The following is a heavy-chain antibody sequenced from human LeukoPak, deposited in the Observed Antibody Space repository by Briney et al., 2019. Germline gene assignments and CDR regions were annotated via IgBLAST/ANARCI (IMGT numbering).Heavy chain of an antibody. CDR2: INHSGST. Sequence: PSETLSLTCAVYGGSFSGYYWSWIRQPPGKGLEWIGEINHSGSTNYNPSLKSRVTISVDTSKNQFSLKLSSVTAADTAVYYCASRGGVIVPTVDYWGRGTLVTVSS. CDR3: ASRGGVIVPTVDY. D-gene: IGHD3-16*02. V-gene: IGHV4-34*01. J-gene: IGHJ4*02. CDR1: GGSFSGYY.